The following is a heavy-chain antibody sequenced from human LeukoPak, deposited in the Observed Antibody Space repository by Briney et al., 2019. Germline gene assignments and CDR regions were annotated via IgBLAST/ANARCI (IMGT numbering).Heavy chain of an antibody. D-gene: IGHD2-15*01. CDR2: IYDIGST. J-gene: IGHJ6*03. V-gene: IGHV4-59*11. CDR1: GGSISGHY. Sequence: PSETLSLTCTVSGGSISGHYWTWIRQPPGKGLEWIGYIYDIGSTTYNPSLKSRVTISVDTSKNQFSLKLSSVTAADTAVYYCARASALPYYYYYYYMDVWGKGTTVTVSS. CDR3: ARASALPYYYYYYYMDV.